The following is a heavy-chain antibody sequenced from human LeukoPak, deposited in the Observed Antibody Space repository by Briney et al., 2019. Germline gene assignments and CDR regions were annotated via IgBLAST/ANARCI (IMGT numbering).Heavy chain of an antibody. Sequence: ASVKVSCKASGGTFSSYAISWVRQAPGQGLEWMGRIIPILGTANYAQKFLGRVTITADKSTSTAYMELSSLRSEDTAVYYCASRDYDFWSGYLGFYFDYWGQGTLVTVSS. CDR2: IIPILGTA. CDR3: ASRDYDFWSGYLGFYFDY. J-gene: IGHJ4*02. D-gene: IGHD3-3*01. V-gene: IGHV1-69*04. CDR1: GGTFSSYA.